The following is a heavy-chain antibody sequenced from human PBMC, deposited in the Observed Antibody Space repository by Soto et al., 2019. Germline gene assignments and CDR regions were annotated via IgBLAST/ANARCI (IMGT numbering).Heavy chain of an antibody. Sequence: EVQLVESGGGLVQPGGSLKLSCAASGFTFSGSAMHWVRQASGKGLEWIGRIRSKANSYATVYAASVKGRFTISRDDAKNTAYLQMNSLQTEDTAVYYCTRQGDGDYYGLDVWGQGTTVTVSS. V-gene: IGHV3-73*02. D-gene: IGHD2-21*02. CDR1: GFTFSGSA. CDR2: IRSKANSYAT. CDR3: TRQGDGDYYGLDV. J-gene: IGHJ6*02.